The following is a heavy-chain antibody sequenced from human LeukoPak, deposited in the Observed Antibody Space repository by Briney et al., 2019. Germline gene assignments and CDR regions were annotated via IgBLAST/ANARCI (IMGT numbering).Heavy chain of an antibody. CDR3: AKDPTRTTVTTDDYAFDI. J-gene: IGHJ3*02. V-gene: IGHV3-30*02. CDR2: IRYDGSNK. Sequence: GGSLRLSCAASGFTFSSYGMHWVRQAPGKGLEWVAFIRYDGSNKYYADSVKGRFTISRDNSKNTLYLQMNSLRAEDTAVYYCAKDPTRTTVTTDDYAFDIWGQGTMVTVSS. CDR1: GFTFSSYG. D-gene: IGHD4-17*01.